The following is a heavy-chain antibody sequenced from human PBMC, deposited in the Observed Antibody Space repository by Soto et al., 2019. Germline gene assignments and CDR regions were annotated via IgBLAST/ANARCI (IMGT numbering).Heavy chain of an antibody. V-gene: IGHV1-18*01. J-gene: IGHJ3*02. CDR2: ISAYNGNT. D-gene: IGHD3-22*01. CDR3: ASFSSSGYYPGAFDI. Sequence: GASVKVSCKASGYTFTSYGISWVRQAPGQGLEWMGWISAYNGNTNYAQKLQGRVTMTTYTSTSTAYMELSSLRSEDTAVYYCASFSSSGYYPGAFDIWGQGTMVTVSS. CDR1: GYTFTSYG.